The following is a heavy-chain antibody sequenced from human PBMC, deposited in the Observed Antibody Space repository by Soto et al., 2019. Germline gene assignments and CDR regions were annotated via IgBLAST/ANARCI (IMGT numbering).Heavy chain of an antibody. D-gene: IGHD3-3*01. V-gene: IGHV3-30*18. J-gene: IGHJ6*02. CDR3: AKGLFRGGRAGMDV. CDR1: GFTFSSYG. CDR2: ISYDGSNK. Sequence: PGGSLRLSCAASGFTFSSYGMHWVRQAPGKGLEWVAVISYDGSNKYYADSVKGRFTISRDNSKNTLYLQMNSLRAEDTAVYYCAKGLFRGGRAGMDVWGQGTTVTVS.